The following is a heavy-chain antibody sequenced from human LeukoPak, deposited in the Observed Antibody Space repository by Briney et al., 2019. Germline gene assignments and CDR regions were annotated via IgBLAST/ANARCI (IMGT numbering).Heavy chain of an antibody. CDR1: GGSISSYY. Sequence: SETLSLTCTVSGGSISSYYWSWIRQPPGKGLEWIGYIYTSGSTNYNPSLKSRVTISVDTSKNQSSLKLSSVTAADTAVYYCARLQSYYYYMDVWGKGTTVTVSS. J-gene: IGHJ6*03. V-gene: IGHV4-4*09. D-gene: IGHD4-11*01. CDR3: ARLQSYYYYMDV. CDR2: IYTSGST.